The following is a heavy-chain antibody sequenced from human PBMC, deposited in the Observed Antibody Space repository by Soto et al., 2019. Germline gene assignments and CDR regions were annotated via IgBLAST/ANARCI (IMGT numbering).Heavy chain of an antibody. CDR2: INTDGLS. D-gene: IGHD2-15*01. CDR1: GVSITSYY. Sequence: SETLSLTCSVSGVSITSYYWSWIRQSAGGGLEWMGRINTDGLSTYSPSFKSRLTMSLDTSKNQVSLRLISATAADTAVYFCARVPVAVAATEDYYGLDVWGQGTTVTVSS. V-gene: IGHV4-4*07. CDR3: ARVPVAVAATEDYYGLDV. J-gene: IGHJ6*02.